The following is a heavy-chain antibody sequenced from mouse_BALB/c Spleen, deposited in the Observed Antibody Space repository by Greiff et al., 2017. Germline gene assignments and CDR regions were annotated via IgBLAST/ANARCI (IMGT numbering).Heavy chain of an antibody. CDR1: GFTFSSYT. J-gene: IGHJ3*01. CDR2: ISSGGSYT. Sequence: EVHLVESGGGLVKPGGSLKLSCAASGFTFSSYTMSWVRQTPEKRLEWVATISSGGSYTYYPDSVKGRFTISRDNAKNTLYLQMSSLKSEDTAMYYCTRGGNFAYWGQGTLVTVSA. CDR3: TRGGNFAY. V-gene: IGHV5-6-4*01. D-gene: IGHD1-1*02.